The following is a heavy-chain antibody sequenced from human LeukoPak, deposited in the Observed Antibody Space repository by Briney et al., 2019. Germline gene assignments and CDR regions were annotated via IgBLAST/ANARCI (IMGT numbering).Heavy chain of an antibody. V-gene: IGHV3-7*01. CDR2: IKQDGSET. J-gene: IGHJ4*02. D-gene: IGHD2-2*01. CDR1: GFTFSYYW. CDR3: VRERQYCSSTSCSRSYFDS. Sequence: GGSLRLSCAGSGFTFSYYWMSWVRQSPEKGLEWVANIKQDGSETYYVDSMKGRFTISRDNAKNSLYLQMNSLRAEDTAVYYCVRERQYCSSTSCSRSYFDSWGQGTLVTVSS.